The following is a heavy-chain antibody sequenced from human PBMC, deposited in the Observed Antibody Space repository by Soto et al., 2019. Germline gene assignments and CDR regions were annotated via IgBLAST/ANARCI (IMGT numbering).Heavy chain of an antibody. CDR3: ARVMYYDFWSGYSAPLGLDV. Sequence: PGGSLRLCCAASGFTVSSNYMSWVRQAPGKGLEWVSVIYSGGSTYYADSVKGRFTISRDNSKNTLYLQMNSLRAEDTAVYYCARVMYYDFWSGYSAPLGLDVWGQGTTVTVS. J-gene: IGHJ6*02. CDR2: IYSGGST. CDR1: GFTVSSNY. V-gene: IGHV3-66*01. D-gene: IGHD3-3*01.